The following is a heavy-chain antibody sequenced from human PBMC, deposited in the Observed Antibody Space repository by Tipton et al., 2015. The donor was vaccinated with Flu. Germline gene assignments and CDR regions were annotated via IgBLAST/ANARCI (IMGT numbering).Heavy chain of an antibody. V-gene: IGHV4-39*07. J-gene: IGHJ5*02. CDR2: IYYSGTT. CDR1: GGSISSYTYY. CDR3: AKEGSYNILTNYYNKGVDP. Sequence: LSLTCTVSGGSISSYTYYWGWFRQSPGTGLEWIGSIYYSGTTYYNPSLKSRVTMSIDTSKDQFSLKVTSVTAADTAVYYCAKEGSYNILTNYYNKGVDPWGQGTLVIVSS. D-gene: IGHD3-9*01.